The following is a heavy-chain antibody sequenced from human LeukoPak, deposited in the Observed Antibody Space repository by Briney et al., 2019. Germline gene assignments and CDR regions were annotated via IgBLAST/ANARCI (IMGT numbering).Heavy chain of an antibody. J-gene: IGHJ4*02. D-gene: IGHD3-22*01. V-gene: IGHV3-23*01. Sequence: GGSLRLSCTASGFTFSGHAMSWVRQAPGKGLEGFSAISGRGGSTHYTHPVKGRFTISRESPKNTLFLKMNSLRADDTAVYYCAKALVSMIVVAPIWWGQGTLVTVSS. CDR3: AKALVSMIVVAPIW. CDR2: ISGRGGST. CDR1: GFTFSGHA.